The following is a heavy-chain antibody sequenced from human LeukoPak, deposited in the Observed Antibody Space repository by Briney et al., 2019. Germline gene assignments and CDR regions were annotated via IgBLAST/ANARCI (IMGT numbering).Heavy chain of an antibody. J-gene: IGHJ6*02. CDR1: GLTFSTYA. CDR3: AKYVSAKGPPYGLDV. CDR2: ISATGSTT. D-gene: IGHD2/OR15-2a*01. Sequence: GGSLRLSCTASGLTFSTYALSWVRQTPGKGLEWLSVISATGSTTYYADSVKGRFTISRDNSKNTLYLQMNSLRAEDTAIYYCAKYVSAKGPPYGLDVWGQGTTVTVSS. V-gene: IGHV3-23*01.